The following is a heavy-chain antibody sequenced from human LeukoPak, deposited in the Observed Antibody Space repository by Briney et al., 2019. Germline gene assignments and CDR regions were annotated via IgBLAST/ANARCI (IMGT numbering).Heavy chain of an antibody. CDR2: ISAYNGNT. D-gene: IGHD5-18*01. V-gene: IGHV1-18*01. CDR1: GYTFTSYG. Sequence: GASVKVSCKASGYTFTSYGISWVRQAPGQGLEWMGLISAYNGNTNYAQKLQGRVTMTTDTSTSTAYMELRSLRSDDTAVYYCARVLRSGIQLWFPFDYWGQGTLVTVSS. CDR3: ARVLRSGIQLWFPFDY. J-gene: IGHJ4*02.